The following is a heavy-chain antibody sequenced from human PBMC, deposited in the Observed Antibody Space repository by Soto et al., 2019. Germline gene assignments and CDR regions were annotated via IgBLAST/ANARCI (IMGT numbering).Heavy chain of an antibody. V-gene: IGHV3-23*01. D-gene: IGHD3-16*02. Sequence: GGSLRLSCAASGFTFSSYAMSWVRQAPGKGLEWVSAISGSGGSTYYADSVKGRFTISRANSKNTLYLQMNSLRAEDTAVYYCALGMITFGGVIVPNLFDYWGQGTLVTVSS. CDR3: ALGMITFGGVIVPNLFDY. CDR2: ISGSGGST. J-gene: IGHJ4*02. CDR1: GFTFSSYA.